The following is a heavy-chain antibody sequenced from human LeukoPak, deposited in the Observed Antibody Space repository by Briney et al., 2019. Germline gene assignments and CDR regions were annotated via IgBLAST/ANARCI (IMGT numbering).Heavy chain of an antibody. CDR1: GGSFSGYY. CDR3: ASSGGDIEVVPAAHLEY. Sequence: SETLSLTCAVYGGSFSGYYWSWIRQPPGKGLEWIGEINHSGSTNYNPSLKSRVTISVDTSKNQFSLKLSSVTAADTAVYYCASSGGDIEVVPAAHLEYWGQGTLVTVSS. J-gene: IGHJ4*02. D-gene: IGHD2-2*01. CDR2: INHSGST. V-gene: IGHV4-34*01.